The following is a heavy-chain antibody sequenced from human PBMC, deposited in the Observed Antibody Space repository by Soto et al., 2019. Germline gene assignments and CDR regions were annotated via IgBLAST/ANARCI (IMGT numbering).Heavy chain of an antibody. CDR3: ARVVSGRDYGDSIDC. CDR1: GFTFSRYW. J-gene: IGHJ4*02. CDR2: IKEDGSEI. Sequence: GGSLRLSCAASGFTFSRYWLTWVRQAPGKGLEWVANIKEDGSEIYYVGSVKDRFTTSRDNAKNSLYLQMNSLRAEDTAVYYCARVVSGRDYGDSIDCWGRGTLVTVSS. V-gene: IGHV3-7*03. D-gene: IGHD4-17*01.